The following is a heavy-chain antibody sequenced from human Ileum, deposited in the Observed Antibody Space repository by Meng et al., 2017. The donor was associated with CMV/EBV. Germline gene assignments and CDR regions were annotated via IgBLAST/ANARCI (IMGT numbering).Heavy chain of an antibody. D-gene: IGHD2-2*01. CDR2: IYYSGST. CDR3: ARQEGGYCSSTSCANWFDP. V-gene: IGHV4-39*01. J-gene: IGHJ5*02. CDR1: GGSIGSSSDY. Sequence: GSLRLSCTVSGGSIGSSSDYWGWIRQPPGKGREWIGSIYYSGSTYYNPSLKSRVTISVDTSKNQFSVKLSSVTAADTAVYYCARQEGGYCSSTSCANWFDPWGQGTLVTVSS.